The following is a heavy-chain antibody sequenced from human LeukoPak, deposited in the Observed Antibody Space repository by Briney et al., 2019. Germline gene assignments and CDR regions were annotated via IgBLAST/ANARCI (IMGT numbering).Heavy chain of an antibody. Sequence: SETLSLTCAVYGGSFSGYYWSWIRQPPGKGLEWIGEINHSGSTNYNPSLKSRVTISVDTSKNQFSLKLSSVTAADTAVYYCARLEGRITGTLVRYYYMDVWGKGTTVTVSS. CDR1: GGSFSGYY. D-gene: IGHD1-20*01. J-gene: IGHJ6*03. CDR2: INHSGST. CDR3: ARLEGRITGTLVRYYYMDV. V-gene: IGHV4-34*01.